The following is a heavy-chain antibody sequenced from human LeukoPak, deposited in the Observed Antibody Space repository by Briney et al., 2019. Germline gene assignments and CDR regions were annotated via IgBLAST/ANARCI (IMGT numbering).Heavy chain of an antibody. J-gene: IGHJ4*02. CDR1: GFTFSSYG. CDR2: IRYDGSNK. V-gene: IGHV3-30*02. CDR3: GKEATFGELLHFDY. Sequence: GGSLRLSCAASGFTFSSYGMHWVRQAPGKGLEWVAFIRYDGSNKYYADSVKGRFTISRDNSKNTLYLQMNSLRAEDTAVYYCGKEATFGELLHFDYWGQGTLVTVSS. D-gene: IGHD3-10*01.